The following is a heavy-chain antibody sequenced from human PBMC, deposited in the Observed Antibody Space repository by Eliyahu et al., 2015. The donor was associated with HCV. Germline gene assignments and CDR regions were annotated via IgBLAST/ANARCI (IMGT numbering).Heavy chain of an antibody. D-gene: IGHD6-25*01. J-gene: IGHJ3*01. CDR1: GFAFSTYG. V-gene: IGHV3-33*08. Sequence: QVQLVESGGGVVQPGRSLRLSCAASGFAFSTYGMHWVRQSPVRGLEGVAVIWYDGSNKSYLDSVKGRFTISRDNSKNTLFLEMNSLRADDTAVYYCTRDGIAARGDAFDFWGQGTMVTVSS. CDR3: TRDGIAARGDAFDF. CDR2: IWYDGSNK.